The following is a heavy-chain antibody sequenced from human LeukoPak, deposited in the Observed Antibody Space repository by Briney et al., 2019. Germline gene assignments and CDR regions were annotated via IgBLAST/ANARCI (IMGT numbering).Heavy chain of an antibody. CDR3: AKDRSVLEWQNLFDY. CDR2: ISGSGGSS. V-gene: IGHV3-23*01. CDR1: GFTFSSYA. D-gene: IGHD3-3*01. Sequence: GGSLRLSCAASGFTFSSYAMSWVRQAPGKGLEWVSAISGSGGSSYYADSVKGRFTISRDNSKNTLYLQMNSLRAEDTAVYYCAKDRSVLEWQNLFDYWGQGTLVTVSS. J-gene: IGHJ4*02.